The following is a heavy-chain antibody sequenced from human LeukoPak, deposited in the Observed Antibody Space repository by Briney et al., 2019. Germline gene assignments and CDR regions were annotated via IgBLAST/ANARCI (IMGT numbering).Heavy chain of an antibody. V-gene: IGHV1-2*02. J-gene: IGHJ3*02. D-gene: IGHD2-8*01. CDR2: INPTSGGT. CDR3: AKSRKMVGAFDI. Sequence: WASVKVSCKASGYSFIDYYIHWVRQAPGQGLEWMGWINPTSGGTNYAQRFQGGVTMTRDTSIRTAYMELSRLTSDDTAVYYCAKSRKMVGAFDIWGQGTMVTVSS. CDR1: GYSFIDYY.